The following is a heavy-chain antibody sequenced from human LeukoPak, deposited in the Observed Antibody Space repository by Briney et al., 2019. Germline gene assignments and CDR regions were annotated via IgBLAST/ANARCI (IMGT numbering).Heavy chain of an antibody. Sequence: PGGSLRLSCAASGFTFSSYNMNWVRQAPGKGLEWVSYISSSSSIRHYADSVKGRFTISRDNAENSLYLQMKSLRAEDTAVYYCAKGRGGGSYYVGGVTSFDYWGQGTLVTVSS. CDR2: ISSSSSIR. CDR3: AKGRGGGSYYVGGVTSFDY. V-gene: IGHV3-48*04. D-gene: IGHD1-26*01. J-gene: IGHJ4*02. CDR1: GFTFSSYN.